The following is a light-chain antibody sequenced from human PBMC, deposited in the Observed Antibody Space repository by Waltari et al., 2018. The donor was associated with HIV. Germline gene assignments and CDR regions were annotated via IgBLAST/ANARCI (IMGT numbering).Light chain of an antibody. Sequence: DIQMTQSPSTLSASVGDRVTITCRSSQSISTWLAWFQQQPGRAPKLLIYKTSSLHSGVPSRFSGSGSATEFSLTISSLQPDDFTTYYCQQYHSYSRTFGQGTRLEMK. CDR1: QSISTW. CDR3: QQYHSYSRT. V-gene: IGKV1-5*03. J-gene: IGKJ5*01. CDR2: KTS.